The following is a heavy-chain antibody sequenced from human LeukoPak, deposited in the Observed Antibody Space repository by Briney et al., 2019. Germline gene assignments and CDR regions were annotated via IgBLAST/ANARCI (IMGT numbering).Heavy chain of an antibody. CDR2: ISWNSGNI. CDR1: GFTFDDYA. V-gene: IGHV3-9*01. D-gene: IGHD6-6*01. CDR3: VKGAHIPSSSFDY. Sequence: GGSLRLSCAASGFTFDDYAMHWVRQAPGKGLEWVSGISWNSGNIGYADSVKGRFTISRDNSKNSLYLQMNSLRAEDTALYYCVKGAHIPSSSFDYWGQGALVTVSS. J-gene: IGHJ4*02.